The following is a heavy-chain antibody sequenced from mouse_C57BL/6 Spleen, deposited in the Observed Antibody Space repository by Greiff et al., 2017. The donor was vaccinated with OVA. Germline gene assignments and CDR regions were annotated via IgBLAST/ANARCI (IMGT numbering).Heavy chain of an antibody. V-gene: IGHV5-16*01. J-gene: IGHJ2*01. CDR1: GFTFSDYY. CDR2: INYDGSST. D-gene: IGHD1-1*01. Sequence: DVHLVESEGGLVQPGSSMTLSCTASGFTFSDYYMAWVRQVPEKGLEWVANINYDGSSTYYLDSLKSRFIISRDNAKNILYLQMSSLKSEDTATYYCARVTTVVADYWGQGTTLTVSS. CDR3: ARVTTVVADY.